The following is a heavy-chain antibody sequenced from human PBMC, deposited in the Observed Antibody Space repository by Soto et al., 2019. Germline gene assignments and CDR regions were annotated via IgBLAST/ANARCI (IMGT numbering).Heavy chain of an antibody. CDR3: ARGPQKFIQPWKYGYYFDH. V-gene: IGHV4-59*01. D-gene: IGHD1-1*01. CDR1: GASISIYY. J-gene: IGHJ4*02. Sequence: QVQLQESGPGLVKPSETLSLTCSVSGASISIYYWGWIRQPPGKRLEWIGYLYYRGSTNYNPSLKSRVTMSMDSSKNQLSLNLSSVTAADTALYFCARGPQKFIQPWKYGYYFDHWGQGALVTVSS. CDR2: LYYRGST.